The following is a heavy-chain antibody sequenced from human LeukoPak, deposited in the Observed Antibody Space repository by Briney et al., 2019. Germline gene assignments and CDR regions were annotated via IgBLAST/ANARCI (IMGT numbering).Heavy chain of an antibody. J-gene: IGHJ4*02. D-gene: IGHD6-19*01. V-gene: IGHV3-73*01. CDR2: VQTKPNSYAT. Sequence: PGGSLRLSCVVSGLTFSASDMHWVRQASGKGLEWVGRVQTKPNSYATAYAASLKGRFTISRDDSINTAYLQMNSLRAEDTAVYYCARDYSNAWNYFDNWGQGTLVTVSS. CDR1: GLTFSASD. CDR3: ARDYSNAWNYFDN.